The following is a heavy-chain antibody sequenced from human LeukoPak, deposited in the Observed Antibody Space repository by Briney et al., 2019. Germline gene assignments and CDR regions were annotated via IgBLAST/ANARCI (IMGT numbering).Heavy chain of an antibody. CDR2: IRYDGSNK. D-gene: IGHD6-13*01. CDR1: GFTFSSYG. V-gene: IGHV3-30*02. J-gene: IGHJ4*02. CDR3: AKDSRYSSSCSPDY. Sequence: GGSLRLSCAASGFTFSSYGMHWVRQAPGKGLEWVAFIRYDGSNKYYADSVKGRFTISRDNSKNTLYLQMNSLRAEDTAVYYCAKDSRYSSSCSPDYWGQGTLVTVSS.